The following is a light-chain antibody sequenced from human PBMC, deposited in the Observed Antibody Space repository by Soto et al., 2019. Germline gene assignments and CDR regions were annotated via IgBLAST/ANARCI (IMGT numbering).Light chain of an antibody. CDR2: DAS. CDR1: QSVSSY. CDR3: QQRSNWLT. V-gene: IGKV3-11*01. Sequence: EILFTQSPATLSLSPGEISTLSCRASQSVSSYLAWYQQKPGQAPRLLIYDASNRATGIPARFSGSGSGTDFTLTISSLEPEDFAVYYCQQRSNWLTFGQGTKVDI. J-gene: IGKJ1*01.